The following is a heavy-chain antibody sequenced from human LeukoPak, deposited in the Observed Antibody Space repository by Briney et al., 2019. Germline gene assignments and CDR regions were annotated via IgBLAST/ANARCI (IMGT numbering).Heavy chain of an antibody. CDR3: ARGSTWNWFDP. Sequence: GGSLRLSCAASGFTVNSNHMSWVRQAPGKGLEWVSVIYSGGSTYYADSVKGRFTISRNNSKNTLYLQMNSLRVEDTAVYYCARGSTWNWFDPWGQGTLVTVSS. CDR2: IYSGGST. CDR1: GFTVNSNH. V-gene: IGHV3-53*04. J-gene: IGHJ5*02.